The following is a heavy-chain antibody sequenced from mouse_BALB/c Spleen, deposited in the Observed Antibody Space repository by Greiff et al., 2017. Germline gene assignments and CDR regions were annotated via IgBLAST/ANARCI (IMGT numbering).Heavy chain of an antibody. CDR2: INPSNGGT. CDR3: TRAYYGYGAMDY. V-gene: IGHV1S81*02. D-gene: IGHD1-2*01. J-gene: IGHJ4*01. CDR1: GYTFTSYY. Sequence: QVHVKQSGAELVKPGASVKLSCKASGYTFTSYYMYWVKQRPGQGLEWIGEINPSNGGTNFNEKFKSKATLTVDKSSSTAYMQLSSLTSEDSAVYYCTRAYYGYGAMDYWGQGTSVTVAS.